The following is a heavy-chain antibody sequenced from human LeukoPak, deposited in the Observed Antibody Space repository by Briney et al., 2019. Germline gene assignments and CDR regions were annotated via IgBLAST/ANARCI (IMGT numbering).Heavy chain of an antibody. V-gene: IGHV4-34*01. J-gene: IGHJ6*02. CDR3: ARGRTGTLVRGAHYYYGMDV. Sequence: SETLSLTCAVYGGSFRGYYWSWIRQPPGKGLEWIGEINHSGSTNYNPSLKSRVTISVGTSKNHFSLKLSSVTAADTAVYYCARGRTGTLVRGAHYYYGMDVWGQGTTVTVSS. CDR1: GGSFRGYY. D-gene: IGHD3-10*01. CDR2: INHSGST.